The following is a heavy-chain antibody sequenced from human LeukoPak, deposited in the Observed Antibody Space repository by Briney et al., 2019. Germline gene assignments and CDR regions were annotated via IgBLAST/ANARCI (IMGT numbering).Heavy chain of an antibody. D-gene: IGHD6-19*01. Sequence: SQTLSLTCAISGDSVSSNSAAWNWIRQSPSRGLEWLGRTYYMSTWYTDYAASVKSRISISPDTSKNQFSLHLSSVTPDDTAVYYCARQGVRYKYRSGWLTYNWFDPWGQGTLVTVSS. V-gene: IGHV6-1*01. CDR3: ARQGVRYKYRSGWLTYNWFDP. CDR1: GDSVSSNSAA. J-gene: IGHJ5*02. CDR2: TYYMSTWYT.